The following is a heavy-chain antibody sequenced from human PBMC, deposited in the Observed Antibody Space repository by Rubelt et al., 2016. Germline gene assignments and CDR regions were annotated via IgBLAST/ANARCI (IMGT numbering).Heavy chain of an antibody. D-gene: IGHD6-13*01. J-gene: IGHJ5*02. CDR1: GYTFTSYA. CDR2: INAGNGHK. CDR3: ARGLGLGYSSSWFNWFDP. V-gene: IGHV1-3*01. Sequence: QVQLVQSGAEVKKPGASVKVSCKASGYTFTSYAMHWVRQAPGQRLEWMGWINAGNGHKKYSQKFQGQVAITRDTAARTAYMELSSLRSEDTAVYYCARGLGLGYSSSWFNWFDPWGQGTLVTVSS.